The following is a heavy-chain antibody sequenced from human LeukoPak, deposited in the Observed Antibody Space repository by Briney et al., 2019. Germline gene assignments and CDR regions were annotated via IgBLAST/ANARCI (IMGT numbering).Heavy chain of an antibody. CDR1: GGSISSYY. Sequence: SETLTLTCTVSGGSISSYYWSWIRQPPGKGLEWIGYIYYSGSTNYNPSLKSRVTISVDTSKNQFSLKLSSVNAADTAVYYCARDPIDFWSGYPQGWFDPWGQGTLVTVSS. CDR2: IYYSGST. V-gene: IGHV4-59*12. D-gene: IGHD3-3*01. CDR3: ARDPIDFWSGYPQGWFDP. J-gene: IGHJ5*02.